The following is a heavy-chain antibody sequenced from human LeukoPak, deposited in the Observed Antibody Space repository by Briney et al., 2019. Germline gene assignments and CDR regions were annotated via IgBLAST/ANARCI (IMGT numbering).Heavy chain of an antibody. J-gene: IGHJ3*02. CDR3: AKDPYESSSSYDAFDI. V-gene: IGHV3-30*02. Sequence: GGSLRLSCAASGFTFSSYGMHWVRQAPGKGLEWVAFIRYDGSNKYYADSVKGRFTISRDNSKNTLYLQMNSLRAEDTTVYYCAKDPYESSSSYDAFDIWGQGTMVTVSS. CDR1: GFTFSSYG. CDR2: IRYDGSNK. D-gene: IGHD6-13*01.